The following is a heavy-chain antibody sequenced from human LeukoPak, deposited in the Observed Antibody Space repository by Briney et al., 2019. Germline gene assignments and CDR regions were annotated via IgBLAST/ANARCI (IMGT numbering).Heavy chain of an antibody. CDR3: ARGPPPDLDY. CDR1: GGSISSYY. V-gene: IGHV4-4*07. CDR2: IHPSGST. J-gene: IGHJ4*02. Sequence: SETLSLTCTVSGGSISSYYWSWIRQPAGKGLEWIGRIHPSGSTNYNPSLKSRVTLSVDTSKIEFSLKLSSVTAADTAVYYCARGPPPDLDYWGRGTLVTVSS.